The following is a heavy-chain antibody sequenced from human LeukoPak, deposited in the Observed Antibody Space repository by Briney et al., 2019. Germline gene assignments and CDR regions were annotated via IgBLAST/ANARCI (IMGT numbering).Heavy chain of an antibody. V-gene: IGHV4-59*01. J-gene: IGHJ4*02. CDR1: GGSISSYY. Sequence: SETLSLTCTVSGGSISSYYWSWIRQPPGKGLEWIGYIYYSGSTNYNPSLRSRVTISVDTSKNQFSLKLSSVTAADTAVYYCARSLVGAFDYWGQGTLVTVSS. CDR3: ARSLVGAFDY. CDR2: IYYSGST. D-gene: IGHD1-26*01.